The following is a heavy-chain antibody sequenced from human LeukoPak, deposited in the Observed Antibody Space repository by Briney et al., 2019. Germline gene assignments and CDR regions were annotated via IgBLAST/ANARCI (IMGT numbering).Heavy chain of an antibody. CDR3: ATSLSIFNDILTGYCLDY. Sequence: ASLKVSCKVSGYTLTELSMHWVRQAPGKGLEWMGGFDPEDGETIYAQKFQGRVTMTEDTSTDTAYMELSSLRSEDTAVYYCATSLSIFNDILTGYCLDYWGQGTLVTVSS. V-gene: IGHV1-24*01. CDR1: GYTLTELS. D-gene: IGHD3-9*01. CDR2: FDPEDGET. J-gene: IGHJ4*02.